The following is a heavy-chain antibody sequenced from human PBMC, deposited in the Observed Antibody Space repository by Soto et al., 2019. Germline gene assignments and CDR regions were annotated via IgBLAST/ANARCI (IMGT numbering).Heavy chain of an antibody. CDR3: ARDGYCSSTSCYAPLDY. CDR2: ISAYNGNT. CDR1: GYTFTSYG. V-gene: IGHV1-18*01. D-gene: IGHD2-2*03. J-gene: IGHJ4*02. Sequence: ASVKVSCKASGYTFTSYGISWVRQAPGQGLEWMGWISAYNGNTNYAQKLQGRVTMTTDTSTSTAYMELRSLRSDDTAVYYCARDGYCSSTSCYAPLDYWGQGTLVTVSS.